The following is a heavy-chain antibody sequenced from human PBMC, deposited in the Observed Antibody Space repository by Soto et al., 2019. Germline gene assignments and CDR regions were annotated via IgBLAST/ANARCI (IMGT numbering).Heavy chain of an antibody. CDR2: IILILGPA. CDR3: ARLERVDTAMVPFDY. CDR1: GATFGGFA. Sequence: QVQLVQSGAEVKKPGSSVKVSCKASGATFGGFAFSWVGKPPGQGLDGMGGIILILGPANYAQKFQGRVTITADESTSTAYMELSSLRSEDTAVYYCARLERVDTAMVPFDYWGQGTLVTVSS. V-gene: IGHV1-69*12. D-gene: IGHD5-18*01. J-gene: IGHJ4*02.